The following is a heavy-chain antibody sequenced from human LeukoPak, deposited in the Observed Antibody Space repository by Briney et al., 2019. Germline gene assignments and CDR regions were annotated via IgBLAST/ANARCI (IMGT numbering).Heavy chain of an antibody. CDR1: GYTFSAYH. J-gene: IGHJ4*02. CDR2: INPNSGDT. CDR3: ARARKTRNIYGDYVFLFDY. Sequence: ASVKVSCKASGYTFSAYHMHWVRQAPGQGLEWMGWINPNSGDTKYAQKFRGRVTMTRDTSISTAYMDLSRLRSDDTALYYCARARKTRNIYGDYVFLFDYWGQGTLVTVSS. D-gene: IGHD4-17*01. V-gene: IGHV1-2*02.